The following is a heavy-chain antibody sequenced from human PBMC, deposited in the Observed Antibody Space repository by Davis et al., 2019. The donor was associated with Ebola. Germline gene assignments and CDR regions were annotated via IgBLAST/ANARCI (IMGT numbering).Heavy chain of an antibody. CDR2: ISSSGSTI. CDR3: ARGYEDIVVVPAAKAYYYYGMDV. J-gene: IGHJ6*04. Sequence: GGSLRLSCAASGFTFSNAWMSWVRQAPGKGLEWVSYISSSGSTIYYADSVKGRFTISRDNAKNSLYLQMNSLRAEDTAVYYCARGYEDIVVVPAAKAYYYYGMDVWGKGTTVTVSS. D-gene: IGHD2-2*01. CDR1: GFTFSNAW. V-gene: IGHV3-11*01.